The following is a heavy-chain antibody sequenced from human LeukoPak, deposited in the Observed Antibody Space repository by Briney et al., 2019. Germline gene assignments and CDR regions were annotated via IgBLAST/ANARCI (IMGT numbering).Heavy chain of an antibody. CDR3: AKNGYSSGWYMYYFDY. V-gene: IGHV3-30*18. CDR2: ISYDGKNM. J-gene: IGHJ4*02. Sequence: GRSLRLSCAASGLNFATSGMHWVRQAPGKGLEWVAVISYDGKNMYYADSVRGRFTVSRDNSMNTLYLQMNSLRTEDTAVYYCAKNGYSSGWYMYYFDYWGQGTLAAVSS. D-gene: IGHD6-19*01. CDR1: GLNFATSG.